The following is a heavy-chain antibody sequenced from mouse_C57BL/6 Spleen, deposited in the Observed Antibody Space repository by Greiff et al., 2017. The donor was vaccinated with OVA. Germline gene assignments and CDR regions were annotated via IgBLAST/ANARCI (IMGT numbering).Heavy chain of an antibody. CDR3: ARGAAYYHYFDY. D-gene: IGHD2-10*01. Sequence: EVQVVESGPGMVKPSQSLSLTCTVTGYSITSGYDWHWIRHFPGNKLEWMGYISYSGSTNYNPSLKSRISITHDTSKNHFFLKLNSVTTEDTATYYCARGAAYYHYFDYWGQGTTLTVSS. CDR2: ISYSGST. J-gene: IGHJ2*01. V-gene: IGHV3-1*01. CDR1: GYSITSGYD.